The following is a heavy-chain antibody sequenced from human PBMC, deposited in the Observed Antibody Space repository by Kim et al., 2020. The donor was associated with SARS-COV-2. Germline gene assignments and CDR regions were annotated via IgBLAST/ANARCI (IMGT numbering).Heavy chain of an antibody. V-gene: IGHV1-18*04. D-gene: IGHD3-3*01. CDR3: ARDLRSATSPNITIFRVDRFYGMDV. J-gene: IGHJ6*02. CDR1: GYTFTSYG. CDR2: ISAYNGNT. Sequence: ASVKVSCKASGYTFTSYGISWVRQAPGQGLEWMGWISAYNGNTNYAQKLQGRVTMTTDTSTSTAYMELRSLRSDDTAVYYCARDLRSATSPNITIFRVDRFYGMDVWGQGTTVTVSS.